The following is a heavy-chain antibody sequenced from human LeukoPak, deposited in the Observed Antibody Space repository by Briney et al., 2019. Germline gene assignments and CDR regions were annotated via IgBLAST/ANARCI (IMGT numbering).Heavy chain of an antibody. D-gene: IGHD3-3*01. CDR1: GFTFSSYA. J-gene: IGHJ3*01. Sequence: GRSLRLSCAASGFTFSSYAMSWVRQAPGKGLEWVSGISRSGGSTYYADSVKGRFTISRDNSKNTMFLQMNSLRAEDTAVYHCARDRSGYANDAFDFWGQGTMVTVSS. CDR2: ISRSGGST. V-gene: IGHV3-23*01. CDR3: ARDRSGYANDAFDF.